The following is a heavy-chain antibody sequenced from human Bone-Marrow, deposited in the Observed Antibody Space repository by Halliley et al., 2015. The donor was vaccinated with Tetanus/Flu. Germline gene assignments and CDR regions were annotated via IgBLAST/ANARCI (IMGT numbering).Heavy chain of an antibody. Sequence: QLVQSGGGLIQPGGSLRLSCAASGFTVNNNYLSWVRQAPGKGLEWVSSIYAGGTAYFADSVRGRFTISRDESKNTVYLQMNNLRVEDTAVYHCARGGGRYYLPYDWGQGTLVTVSS. V-gene: IGHV3-53*01. CDR3: ARGGGRYYLPYD. D-gene: IGHD3-10*01. J-gene: IGHJ4*02. CDR1: GFTVNNNY. CDR2: IYAGGTA.